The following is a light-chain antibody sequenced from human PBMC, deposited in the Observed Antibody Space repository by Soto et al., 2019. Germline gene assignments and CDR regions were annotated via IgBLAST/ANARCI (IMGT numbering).Light chain of an antibody. V-gene: IGKV3-15*01. CDR3: QQYSNWPPIT. J-gene: IGKJ5*01. CDR1: QSVSIH. Sequence: ETVMTQSPGTLSVSLGERATLSCRARQSVSIHLAWYQQTPCQAPRLLINGTSPSATGIPARFSGSGSGTEFTLTISSLQSEDFAVYYCQQYSNWPPITFGQGTRLEIK. CDR2: GTS.